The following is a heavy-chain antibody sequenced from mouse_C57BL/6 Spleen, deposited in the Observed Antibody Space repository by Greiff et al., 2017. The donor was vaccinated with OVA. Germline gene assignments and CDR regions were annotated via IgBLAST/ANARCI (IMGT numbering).Heavy chain of an antibody. J-gene: IGHJ3*01. CDR2: IYPGDGDT. V-gene: IGHV1-82*01. D-gene: IGHD2-3*01. CDR3: ARDMDGRGFAY. Sequence: VQLQQSGPALVKPGASVKISCKASGYAFSSSWMNWVKQRPGTGLEWIGRIYPGDGDTNYNGKFKGKATLTADKSSSTAYMQLSSLTSEDSAVYFCARDMDGRGFAYWGQGTLVTVSA. CDR1: GYAFSSSW.